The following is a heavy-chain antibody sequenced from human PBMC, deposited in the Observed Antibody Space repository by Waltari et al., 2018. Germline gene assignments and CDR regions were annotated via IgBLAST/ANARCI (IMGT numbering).Heavy chain of an antibody. J-gene: IGHJ4*02. CDR1: GGSISSYY. CDR2: IYYSGST. D-gene: IGHD6-19*01. CDR3: AREGAGYGSGTDY. Sequence: QVQLQESGPGLVKPSETLSLTCTVSGGSISSYYWSWIRQPPGKGLEWIGYIYYSGSTNYNPSLKSRVTISVDTSKNQFSLKLSSVTAADTAVYYCAREGAGYGSGTDYWGQGTLVTVSS. V-gene: IGHV4-59*01.